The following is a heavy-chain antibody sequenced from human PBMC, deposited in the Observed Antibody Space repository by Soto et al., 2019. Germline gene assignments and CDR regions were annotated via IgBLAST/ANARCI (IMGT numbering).Heavy chain of an antibody. CDR3: ARLRSGITRAFDI. D-gene: IGHD3-16*01. CDR2: IYYSGRT. CDR1: GGSISSGGYY. V-gene: IGHV4-31*03. Sequence: QVQLQESGPGLVKPSQTLSLTCTVSGGSISSGGYYWSWIRQHAGKGLEWIGYIYYSGRTYYNPSLKSRVTISVDTSKNQFSLKLSSVTAADTAVYYCARLRSGITRAFDIWGQGTMVTVSS. J-gene: IGHJ3*02.